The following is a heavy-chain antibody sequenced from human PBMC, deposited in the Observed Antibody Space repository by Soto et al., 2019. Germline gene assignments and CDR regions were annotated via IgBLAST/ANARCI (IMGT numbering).Heavy chain of an antibody. V-gene: IGHV3-33*01. J-gene: IGHJ4*02. CDR1: GFTFSSYG. Sequence: QVQLVESGGGVVQPGRSLRLSCAASGFTFSSYGMHWVRQAPGKGLEWVAVIWYDGSNKYYADSVKGRFTISRDNSKNTLYLQMNSLRAEDTAVYYCARDNSVGAPDYWGQGTLVTVSS. CDR3: ARDNSVGAPDY. CDR2: IWYDGSNK. D-gene: IGHD1-26*01.